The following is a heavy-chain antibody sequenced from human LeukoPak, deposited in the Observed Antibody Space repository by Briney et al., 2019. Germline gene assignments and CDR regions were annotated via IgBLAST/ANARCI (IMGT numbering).Heavy chain of an antibody. D-gene: IGHD1-1*01. CDR1: GFTFSSYS. J-gene: IGHJ5*02. CDR3: ARDRSAGTTGGWFDP. CDR2: ITFSATYI. Sequence: PGGSLRLSCAASGFTFSSYSMSWVRQAPGKGLEWVSSITFSATYIYYADSVKGRFTVSRDNTKNSLYLQMNSLRAEDTAIYYCARDRSAGTTGGWFDPWGQGTLVTVSS. V-gene: IGHV3-21*01.